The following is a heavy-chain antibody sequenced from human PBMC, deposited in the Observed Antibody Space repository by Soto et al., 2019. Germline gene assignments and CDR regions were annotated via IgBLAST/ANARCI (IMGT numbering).Heavy chain of an antibody. D-gene: IGHD2-15*01. CDR3: AKDGATRVVVVAATPGWFDP. J-gene: IGHJ5*02. Sequence: GGSLRLSCAASGSTFSSYAMIWVRQAPGKGLEWVSAISVSGGSTYYADSVKGRFTISRDNSKNTLYLQMNSLRAEDTAVYYCAKDGATRVVVVAATPGWFDPWGQGTLVTVSS. CDR1: GSTFSSYA. V-gene: IGHV3-23*01. CDR2: ISVSGGST.